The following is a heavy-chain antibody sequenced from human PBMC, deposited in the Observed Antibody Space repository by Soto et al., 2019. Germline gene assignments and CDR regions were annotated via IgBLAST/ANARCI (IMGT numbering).Heavy chain of an antibody. CDR3: ARLNTIAGREVGTWFDP. D-gene: IGHD6-6*01. V-gene: IGHV4-39*01. J-gene: IGHJ5*02. CDR2: IYYRGST. Sequence: SETLSLTCTVSGGSISSSSYYWGWIRQPPGKGLEWIGSIYYRGSTYYNPSLKSRVTISVDTSKNQFSLKLNSVTAADTAVYYCARLNTIAGREVGTWFDPWGQGTLVTVSS. CDR1: GGSISSSSYY.